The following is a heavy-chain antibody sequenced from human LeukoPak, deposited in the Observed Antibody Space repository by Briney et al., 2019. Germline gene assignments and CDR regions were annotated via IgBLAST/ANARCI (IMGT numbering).Heavy chain of an antibody. CDR2: SGIT. CDR3: ARHLGFCSSCSCYSWFGP. D-gene: IGHD2-2*01. CDR1: GGSISSFY. J-gene: IGHJ5*02. Sequence: SETLSLTCTVSGGSISSFYWSWIRLPPGKGLEWIGYSGITNYNPSLKSRVTISVDTSKNQFSLKLSSVTAADTAVYYCARHLGFCSSCSCYSWFGPWGRGTLVTVSS. V-gene: IGHV4-59*01.